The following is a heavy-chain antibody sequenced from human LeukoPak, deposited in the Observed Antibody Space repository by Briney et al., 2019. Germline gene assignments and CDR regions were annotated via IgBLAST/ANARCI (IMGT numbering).Heavy chain of an antibody. V-gene: IGHV1-2*02. CDR2: INPNIGGT. Sequence: ASVKVSCKASGYTFTCYYMHWVRQAPGQGLEWMGWINPNIGGTNYAQKFQGRVTMTRDTSISTAYMEWSGLGCDDTAVYYCARQYDSSGYYYDGFGYWGQGTLVTVSS. CDR1: GYTFTCYY. J-gene: IGHJ4*02. CDR3: ARQYDSSGYYYDGFGY. D-gene: IGHD3-22*01.